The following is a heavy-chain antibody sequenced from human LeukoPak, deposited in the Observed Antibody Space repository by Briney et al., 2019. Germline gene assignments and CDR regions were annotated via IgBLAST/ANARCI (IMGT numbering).Heavy chain of an antibody. CDR2: INHSGST. CDR3: ARGQRRGIVVVPAAIRSFDY. Sequence: PSETLSLTCAVYGGSFSGYYWSWIRQPPGKGLEGIGEINHSGSTNYNPSLKSRVTISVDTSKNQFSLKLSSVTAADTAVYYCARGQRRGIVVVPAAIRSFDYWGQGTLVTVSS. CDR1: GGSFSGYY. J-gene: IGHJ4*02. V-gene: IGHV4-34*01. D-gene: IGHD2-2*02.